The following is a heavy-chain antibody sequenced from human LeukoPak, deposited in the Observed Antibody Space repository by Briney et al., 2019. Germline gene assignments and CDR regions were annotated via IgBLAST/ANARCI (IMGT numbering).Heavy chain of an antibody. CDR1: GFTVSSNY. CDR2: IYSGGST. CDR3: AREAYDSNSLAFDI. J-gene: IGHJ3*02. Sequence: PGGSLRLSCAASGFTVSSNYMSWVRQAPGKGLEWVSVIYSGGSTYYSDSVKGRFTISRDNSKNTLYLQMNSLRAEDTAVYYCAREAYDSNSLAFDIWGPGTIVTVSS. V-gene: IGHV3-66*02. D-gene: IGHD3-22*01.